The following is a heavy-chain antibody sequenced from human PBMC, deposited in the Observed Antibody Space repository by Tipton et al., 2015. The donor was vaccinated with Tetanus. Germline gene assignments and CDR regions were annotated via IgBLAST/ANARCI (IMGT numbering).Heavy chain of an antibody. J-gene: IGHJ4*02. CDR1: GFSSRSYW. CDR3: ARDPHTIRTGNHRGFDY. V-gene: IGHV3-7*03. CDR2: IKQDGNEK. Sequence: SLRLSCEVSGFSSRSYWMHWVRQAPGKGLEWVANIKQDGNEKYHVDSVKGRFTISRDNGKNLLYLQMNSLRVEDTAVYYCARDPHTIRTGNHRGFDYWGQGTKVTVSS. D-gene: IGHD3-10*01.